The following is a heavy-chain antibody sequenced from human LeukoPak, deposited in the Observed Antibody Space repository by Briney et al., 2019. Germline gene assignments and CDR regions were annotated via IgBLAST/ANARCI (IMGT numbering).Heavy chain of an antibody. V-gene: IGHV4-59*11. Sequence: PSETLSLTCSVSGGSINSHYWSWIRQPPGKRLEWIGYIFNSGTTNYSPSLRSRVTMSVDTSRDQFFLRLSSVTAADTAIYYCACRPAGTTWYGVFDYWSQGTLVTVSS. CDR2: IFNSGTT. J-gene: IGHJ4*02. CDR1: GGSINSHY. CDR3: ACRPAGTTWYGVFDY. D-gene: IGHD6-13*01.